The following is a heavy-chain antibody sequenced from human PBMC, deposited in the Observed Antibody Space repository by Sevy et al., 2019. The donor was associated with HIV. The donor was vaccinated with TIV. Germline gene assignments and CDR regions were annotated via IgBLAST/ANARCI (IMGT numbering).Heavy chain of an antibody. CDR2: ITFSSNYL. CDR1: GFTFSTYT. CDR3: ARPYGSGSWEAFDI. Sequence: GGSLRLSCAASGFTFSTYTMNWVRQAPGKGLEWLSSITFSSNYLYYADSVKGRFTISRDNAKKSLFLQMNSLRAEDTAVYYCARPYGSGSWEAFDIWGQPTMVTASS. J-gene: IGHJ3*02. D-gene: IGHD3-10*01. V-gene: IGHV3-21*01.